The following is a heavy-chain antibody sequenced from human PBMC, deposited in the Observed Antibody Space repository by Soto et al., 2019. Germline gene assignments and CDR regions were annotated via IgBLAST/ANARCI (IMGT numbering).Heavy chain of an antibody. D-gene: IGHD3-10*01. Sequence: ASVTVSCQASGYTFTGYYMHWVRQAPGQGLEWMGWINPNSGGTNYAQKFQGWATMTRDTSISTAYMELSRLRSDDTAVYYCARDPHYYGSGSYYRGYYFDYWGQGTLVTVSS. CDR2: INPNSGGT. V-gene: IGHV1-2*04. CDR3: ARDPHYYGSGSYYRGYYFDY. J-gene: IGHJ4*02. CDR1: GYTFTGYY.